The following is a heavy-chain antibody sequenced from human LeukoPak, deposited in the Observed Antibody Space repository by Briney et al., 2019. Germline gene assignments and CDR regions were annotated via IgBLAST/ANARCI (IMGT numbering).Heavy chain of an antibody. V-gene: IGHV5-51*01. CDR2: INPDDTNI. CDR1: GYSFTSYW. CDR3: ARPRRAERDEGF. D-gene: IGHD1-1*01. Sequence: GESLKISCKGSGYSFTSYWIGWVRQMPGKGLEWVAMINPDDTNIAYSPSFQGQVTISADRSISTAYLQWSSLKASDTAMYYCARPRRAERDEGFWGQGTLVTVSS. J-gene: IGHJ4*02.